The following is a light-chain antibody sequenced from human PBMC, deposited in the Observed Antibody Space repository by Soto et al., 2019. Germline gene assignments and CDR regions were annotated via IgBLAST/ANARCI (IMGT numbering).Light chain of an antibody. CDR2: EVS. V-gene: IGLV2-14*01. J-gene: IGLJ3*02. Sequence: QSALTQPASVSGSPGQSITISCTGSSSDVGAYNYVSWYRQYPGKAPQVIIYEVSDRPSGISNRFSGSKSGNTASLTISGLQAEDEAAYYCSSYDSDINHVFGGGTKLTVL. CDR1: SSDVGAYNY. CDR3: SSYDSDINHV.